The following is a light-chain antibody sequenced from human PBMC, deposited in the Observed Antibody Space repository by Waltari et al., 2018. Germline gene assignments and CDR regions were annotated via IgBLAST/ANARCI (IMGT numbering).Light chain of an antibody. CDR2: DTR. J-gene: IGLJ3*02. Sequence: QAVVTQEPSLTVSPGGTVTLTCGSSSGAVTSGHYPYWFQQKPGQAPRTLIYDTRNKHSWAPARFSGSLFGGKAALTLSGAQPEDEANYDCLLSYSGARVFGGGTKLTVL. V-gene: IGLV7-46*01. CDR1: SGAVTSGHY. CDR3: LLSYSGARV.